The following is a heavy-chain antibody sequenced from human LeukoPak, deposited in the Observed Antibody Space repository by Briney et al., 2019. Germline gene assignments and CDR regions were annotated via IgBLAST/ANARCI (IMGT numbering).Heavy chain of an antibody. CDR2: INHSGST. J-gene: IGHJ6*03. CDR1: GGSISSSNW. Sequence: PSGTLSLTCAVSGGSISSSNWWSWVRQPPGKGLEWIGEINHSGSTNYNPSLKSRVTISVDTSKNQFSLKLSSVTAADTAVYYCARLERYGDYPSRYYYYYMDVWGKGTTVTISS. V-gene: IGHV4-4*02. CDR3: ARLERYGDYPSRYYYYYMDV. D-gene: IGHD4-17*01.